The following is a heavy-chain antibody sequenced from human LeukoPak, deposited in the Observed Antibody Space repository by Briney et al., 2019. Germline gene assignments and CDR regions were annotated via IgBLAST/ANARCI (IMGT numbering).Heavy chain of an antibody. CDR2: ISGDGKDR. CDR3: ARDTLAEVYFDY. CDR1: GFTFSSYG. V-gene: IGHV3-23*01. J-gene: IGHJ4*02. D-gene: IGHD6-19*01. Sequence: GGSLRLSCAASGFTFSSYGMSWVRQAPGKGLQWVSAISGDGKDRDYPDSVKGRFTISRDNSKDTLYLQMNSLRAEDTAVYYCARDTLAEVYFDYWGQGTLVTVSS.